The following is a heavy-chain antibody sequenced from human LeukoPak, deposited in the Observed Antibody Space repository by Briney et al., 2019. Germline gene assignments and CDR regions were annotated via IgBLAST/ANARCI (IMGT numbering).Heavy chain of an antibody. CDR3: ARGYCSSTSCYEFDY. D-gene: IGHD2-2*01. V-gene: IGHV3-23*01. Sequence: GGALRLSCAASGFTFSSYAMSWVRQAPGKGLEWVSAISGSGGSTYYADSVKGRFTISRDNSKNTLYLQMNSLRAEDTAVYYCARGYCSSTSCYEFDYWGQGTLVTVSS. CDR2: ISGSGGST. J-gene: IGHJ4*02. CDR1: GFTFSSYA.